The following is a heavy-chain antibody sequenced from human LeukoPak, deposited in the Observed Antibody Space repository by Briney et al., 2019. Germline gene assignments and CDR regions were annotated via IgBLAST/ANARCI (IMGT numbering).Heavy chain of an antibody. CDR3: ARTSIHYDYYMDV. D-gene: IGHD2-2*02. Sequence: TAVKCTSKASGFTFTIYDINWARHATGQGLGLIGWMNPNSVNTVYAQKFQGRVTMTRHTSIRTAYMQLSSLRPQDTAVYYCARTSIHYDYYMDVWGNGNTVTVSS. CDR1: GFTFTIYD. J-gene: IGHJ6*03. V-gene: IGHV1-8*01. CDR2: MNPNSVNT.